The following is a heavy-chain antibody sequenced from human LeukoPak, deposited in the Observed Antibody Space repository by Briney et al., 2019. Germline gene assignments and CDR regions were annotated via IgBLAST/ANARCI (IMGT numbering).Heavy chain of an antibody. D-gene: IGHD3-3*01. Sequence: ASVKVSCKASGYTFTGYYMHWVPQAPGQGLEWMGWINPNSGGTNYAQKFQGRVTMTRDTSISTAYMELSRLRSDDTAVYHCARDYNVLRFLEWLPTFDYWGQGTLVTVSS. CDR1: GYTFTGYY. CDR3: ARDYNVLRFLEWLPTFDY. CDR2: INPNSGGT. V-gene: IGHV1-2*02. J-gene: IGHJ4*02.